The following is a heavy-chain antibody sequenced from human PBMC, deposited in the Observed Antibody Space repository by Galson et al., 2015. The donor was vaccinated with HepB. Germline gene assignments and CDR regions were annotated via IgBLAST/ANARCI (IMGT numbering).Heavy chain of an antibody. CDR1: GFTVSSNY. Sequence: SLRLSCAASGFTVSSNYMSWVRQAPGKGLEWVSVIYSGGSTHYADSVKGRFTISRDNSKNTLYLQMNSLRAEDTAVYYCARDADTAMASYMDVWGKGTTVTVSS. CDR2: IYSGGST. J-gene: IGHJ6*03. CDR3: ARDADTAMASYMDV. V-gene: IGHV3-53*01. D-gene: IGHD5-18*01.